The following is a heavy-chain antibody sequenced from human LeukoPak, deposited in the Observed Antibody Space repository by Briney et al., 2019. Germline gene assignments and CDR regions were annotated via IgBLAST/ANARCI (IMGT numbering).Heavy chain of an antibody. V-gene: IGHV3-73*01. CDR2: IRSKANSYAT. CDR3: TRDGRASDNSNHYFDY. CDR1: GVSLSEST. Sequence: GGSLSLSCALSGVSLSESTIRWVRQAPGKGLEWVARIRSKANSYATAYAASVKGRFTISRDDSENTAYLQMSSLNTDDTAVYFCTRDGRASDNSNHYFDYWGQGTLVTVSS. D-gene: IGHD1-20*01. J-gene: IGHJ4*02.